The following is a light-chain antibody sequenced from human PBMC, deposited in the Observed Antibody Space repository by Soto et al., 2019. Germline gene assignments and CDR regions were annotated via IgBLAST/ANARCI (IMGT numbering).Light chain of an antibody. CDR2: GNS. CDR1: SSNIGAGYD. J-gene: IGLJ1*01. Sequence: QSVLTQPPSVSGAPGQRVTISCTGSSSNIGAGYDVHWYQQLPGTAPKLLIYGNSNRPSGVPDRFSGSKSGTSASLAITGLQAEDEGDHYCQSYDSSLSGYVFGTGTKLTVL. CDR3: QSYDSSLSGYV. V-gene: IGLV1-40*01.